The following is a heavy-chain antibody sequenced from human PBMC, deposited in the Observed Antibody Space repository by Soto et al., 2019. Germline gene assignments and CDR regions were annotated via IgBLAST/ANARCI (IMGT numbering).Heavy chain of an antibody. CDR2: INHSGST. Sequence: SETLSLTCAVYGGSFSGYYWSWIRQPPGKGLEWVGEINHSGSTNYNPYLKSRVTISVDTSKNQFSLKLSLVTAADTAVYYCARVGDIVVVVAATQDAFDIWGQGTMVTVSS. CDR3: ARVGDIVVVVAATQDAFDI. CDR1: GGSFSGYY. V-gene: IGHV4-34*01. D-gene: IGHD2-15*01. J-gene: IGHJ3*02.